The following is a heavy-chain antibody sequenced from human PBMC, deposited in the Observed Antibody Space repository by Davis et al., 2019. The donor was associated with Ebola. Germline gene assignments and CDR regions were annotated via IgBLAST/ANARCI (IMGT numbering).Heavy chain of an antibody. CDR3: ARGDSSGYYYHPPFWY. Sequence: AASVKVSCKASGGTFSTYAINWVRQATGQGLEWMGWMNPNSGGTNYAQKFQGWVTMTRDTSISTAYMELSRLRSDDTAVYYCARGDSSGYYYHPPFWYWGQGTLVTVSS. J-gene: IGHJ4*02. V-gene: IGHV1-2*04. CDR2: MNPNSGGT. D-gene: IGHD3-22*01. CDR1: GGTFSTYA.